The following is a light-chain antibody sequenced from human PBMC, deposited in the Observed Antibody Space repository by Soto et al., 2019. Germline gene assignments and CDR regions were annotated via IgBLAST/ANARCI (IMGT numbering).Light chain of an antibody. CDR2: GAS. Sequence: DIVMTQSPVTLSVSPGDRATLSCRASQSVGHNLAWFQQKPGQAPRLLIYGASAGATGIPDRFSDSGFGTEFTLTISSLQSEDLAVYYCQQYNNWPRTFGQGTKVEMK. J-gene: IGKJ1*01. CDR3: QQYNNWPRT. CDR1: QSVGHN. V-gene: IGKV3-15*01.